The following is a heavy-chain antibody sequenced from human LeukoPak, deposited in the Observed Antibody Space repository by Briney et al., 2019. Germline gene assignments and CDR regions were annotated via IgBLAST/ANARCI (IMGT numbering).Heavy chain of an antibody. CDR3: ARGAGFKSGRTIHFFGMDV. D-gene: IGHD2-21*01. Sequence: SVKVSCKASGGTFSNDGISWVRQAPGQGLEWMGGIIPILTTPKYAQKFQGRVTISADESTSTAYMELSSLRAEDTALYYCARGAGFKSGRTIHFFGMDVWGQGTTVAVSS. J-gene: IGHJ6*02. V-gene: IGHV1-69*01. CDR2: IIPILTTP. CDR1: GGTFSNDG.